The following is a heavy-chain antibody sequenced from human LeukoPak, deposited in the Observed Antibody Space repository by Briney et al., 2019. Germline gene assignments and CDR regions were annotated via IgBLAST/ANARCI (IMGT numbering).Heavy chain of an antibody. CDR2: IEGDGTGT. CDR1: GFTFSDNW. J-gene: IGHJ6*04. CDR3: TRDYYYRMDV. V-gene: IGHV3-74*01. Sequence: PGGSLRLSCAASGFTFSDNWMHWVRQAPGKGLVWVSRIEGDGTGTVYADSVKGRFTISRDNAKTTLYLQMNSLRAVDTAVYYCTRDYYYRMDVWGKGTTVTVSS.